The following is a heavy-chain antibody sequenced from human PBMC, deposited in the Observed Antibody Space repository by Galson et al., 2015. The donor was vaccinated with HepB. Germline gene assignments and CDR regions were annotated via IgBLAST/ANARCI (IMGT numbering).Heavy chain of an antibody. CDR3: AKELSPGNSWYMWGAFDI. J-gene: IGHJ3*02. V-gene: IGHV3-23*01. CDR2: ISSSGGNT. Sequence: SLRLSCAASGFTFSSYAMTWVRQAPGKGLEWVSGISSSGGNTYYADSVKGRFTISRDNSKNTLYLQMNSLRAEDTAVYYCAKELSPGNSWYMWGAFDIWGQGTMVTVSS. D-gene: IGHD6-13*01. CDR1: GFTFSSYA.